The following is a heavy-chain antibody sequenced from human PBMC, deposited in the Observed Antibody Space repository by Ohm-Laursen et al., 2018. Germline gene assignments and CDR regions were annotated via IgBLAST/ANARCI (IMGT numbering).Heavy chain of an antibody. J-gene: IGHJ4*02. CDR1: GFTFSSYW. Sequence: SLRLSCAATGFTFSSYWMHWVRQAPGKGLVWVSRINSDGISTTYADSVKGRFTISRDNAKNSLYLQMNSLRAEDTAVYYCARDDCSRSSCYFWASDYWGQGTLVTVSS. V-gene: IGHV3-74*03. D-gene: IGHD2-2*01. CDR2: INSDGIST. CDR3: ARDDCSRSSCYFWASDY.